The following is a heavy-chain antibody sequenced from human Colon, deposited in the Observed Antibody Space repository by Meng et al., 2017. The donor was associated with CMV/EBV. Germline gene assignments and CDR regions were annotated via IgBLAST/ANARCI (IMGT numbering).Heavy chain of an antibody. D-gene: IGHD6-13*01. CDR1: GESMRSHY. CDR3: ASSIAAADPYGMDV. CDR2: VYYSGSA. J-gene: IGHJ6*02. Sequence: GSLRLSCTVSGESMRSHYWSWIRQPPGKGLEWMGHVYYSGSATYSPSLRSRVSISVDMSKNQFSLKLRSVTAADTAVYYCASSIAAADPYGMDVWGQGTTVTVSS. V-gene: IGHV4-59*11.